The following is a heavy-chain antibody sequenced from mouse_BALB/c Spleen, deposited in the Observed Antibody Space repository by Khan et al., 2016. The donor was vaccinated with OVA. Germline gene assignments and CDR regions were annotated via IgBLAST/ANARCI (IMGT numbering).Heavy chain of an antibody. Sequence: VQLQQSGAELVRPGALVKLSCKASGFNIKDYYIHWVRQRPEQGLEWIGWIDPENGDTIYDPKFQGKASITADTSSNTAYLQRSSLTSDDTAVYYCARRVDYDYGLDYWGQGTTLTVSS. CDR2: IDPENGDT. V-gene: IGHV14-1*02. J-gene: IGHJ2*01. CDR3: ARRVDYDYGLDY. D-gene: IGHD2-4*01. CDR1: GFNIKDYY.